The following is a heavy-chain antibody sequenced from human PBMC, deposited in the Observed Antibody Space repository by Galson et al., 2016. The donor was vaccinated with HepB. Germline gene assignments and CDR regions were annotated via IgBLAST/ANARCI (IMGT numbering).Heavy chain of an antibody. D-gene: IGHD6-19*01. J-gene: IGHJ4*02. Sequence: SVKVSCKASGYTFTSYTIHWVRQAPGQRLEWMGWINAGNGNTKYSQKFQGRVTITRDTSASTAYMELSSLRSEDTAVYYCARDSKQWVVDYWGQGTLVTVSS. CDR2: INAGNGNT. CDR1: GYTFTSYT. V-gene: IGHV1-3*01. CDR3: ARDSKQWVVDY.